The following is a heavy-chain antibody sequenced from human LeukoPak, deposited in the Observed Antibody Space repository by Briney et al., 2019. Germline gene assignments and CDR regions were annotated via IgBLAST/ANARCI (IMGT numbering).Heavy chain of an antibody. CDR2: IKSKTDGGTT. V-gene: IGHV3-15*01. D-gene: IGHD2-21*02. J-gene: IGHJ4*02. CDR1: GFTFSNAW. CDR3: TSDKSSILGAYCGGDCYSYFDY. Sequence: PGGSLRLSCAASGFTFSNAWMSWVRQAPGKGLEWVGRIKSKTDGGTTDYAAPVEGRFTISRDDSKNTLYLQMNSLKTEDTAVYYCTSDKSSILGAYCGGDCYSYFDYWGQGTLVTVSS.